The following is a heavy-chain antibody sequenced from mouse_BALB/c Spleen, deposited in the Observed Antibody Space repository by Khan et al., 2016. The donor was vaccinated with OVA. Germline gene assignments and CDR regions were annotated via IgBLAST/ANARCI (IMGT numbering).Heavy chain of an antibody. J-gene: IGHJ3*01. V-gene: IGHV5-6*01. CDR3: ASHLTGSFAY. Sequence: EVELVESGGDLVKPGGSLKLSCAASGFTFSNYAMSWVRRTPDKRLEWVATISSAGTYTYYPDSVKGRFTISRNNSNNTLYLQMSSLKSEDTGMLYCASHLTGSFAYWGQGTMVTVSA. CDR2: ISSAGTYT. D-gene: IGHD4-1*01. CDR1: GFTFSNYA.